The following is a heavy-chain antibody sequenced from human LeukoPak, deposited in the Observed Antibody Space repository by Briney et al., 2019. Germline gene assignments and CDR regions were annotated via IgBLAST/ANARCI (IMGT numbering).Heavy chain of an antibody. CDR2: IYYSGST. Sequence: PSETLSLTCTVSGGSISSYYWSWIRQPPGKGLEWIGYIYYSGSTYYNPSLKSRVTISVDTSKNQFSLKLSSVTAADTAVYYCARGNYGDYEDYWGQGTLVTVSS. D-gene: IGHD4-17*01. CDR1: GGSISSYY. J-gene: IGHJ4*02. V-gene: IGHV4-30-4*08. CDR3: ARGNYGDYEDY.